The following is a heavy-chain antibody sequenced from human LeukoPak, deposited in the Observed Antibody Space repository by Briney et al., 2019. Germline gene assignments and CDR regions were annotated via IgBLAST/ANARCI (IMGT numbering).Heavy chain of an antibody. V-gene: IGHV6-1*01. D-gene: IGHD5-12*01. Sequence: SQTLSLTCAISGVTFSTYNATWVWIRQSPSRGLEWLGRTYYRSKWYNEYAASVKSRTTINPDTSKNQFSLHLNSVTPDDTAVYYCGVSHSGTRDLDCWGQGTLVTVSS. CDR2: TYYRSKWYN. CDR3: GVSHSGTRDLDC. CDR1: GVTFSTYNAT. J-gene: IGHJ4*02.